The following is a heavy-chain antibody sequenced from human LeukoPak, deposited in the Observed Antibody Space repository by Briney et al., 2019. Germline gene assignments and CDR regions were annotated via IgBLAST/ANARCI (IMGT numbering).Heavy chain of an antibody. V-gene: IGHV4-4*07. D-gene: IGHD3-22*01. CDR1: GGSISSYY. J-gene: IGHJ3*02. CDR2: IYTSGST. Sequence: SETLSLTCTVSGGSISSYYWSWIRQPAWKGLECIGRIYTSGSTNYNPSLKSRVTMSVDTSKNHFSLKLTSVTAADTAVYYCARGPYYDSSKTSALDIWGQGTMVTVSS. CDR3: ARGPYYDSSKTSALDI.